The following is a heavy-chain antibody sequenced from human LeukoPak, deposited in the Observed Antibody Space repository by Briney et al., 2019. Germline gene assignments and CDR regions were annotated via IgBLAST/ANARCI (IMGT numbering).Heavy chain of an antibody. CDR2: MNPNSGNT. J-gene: IGHJ4*02. V-gene: IGHV1-8*01. D-gene: IGHD2-8*01. CDR1: GYTFTSYD. Sequence: GASVKVSCKASGYTFTSYDINWVRQATGQGLEWMGWMNPNSGNTGYAQKFQGRVTMTRNTSISTAYMGLSSLRSEDTAVYYCARADELMAAPDLDYWGQGTLVTVSS. CDR3: ARADELMAAPDLDY.